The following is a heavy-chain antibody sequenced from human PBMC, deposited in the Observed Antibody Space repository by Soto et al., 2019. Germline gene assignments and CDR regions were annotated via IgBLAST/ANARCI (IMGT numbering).Heavy chain of an antibody. V-gene: IGHV3-48*01. CDR1: GFTFSSYS. CDR2: ISSSSGTT. CDR3: ARSSSGWAYYFDY. D-gene: IGHD6-19*01. Sequence: EVQLVESGGGLARPGGSLRLSCAASGFTFSSYSMNWVRQAPGKGLEWVSYISSSSGTTYHADSVKGRFTISRDNAKNSLYLQMNSLRAEDTAVYYCARSSSGWAYYFDYWGQGTLVTVSS. J-gene: IGHJ4*02.